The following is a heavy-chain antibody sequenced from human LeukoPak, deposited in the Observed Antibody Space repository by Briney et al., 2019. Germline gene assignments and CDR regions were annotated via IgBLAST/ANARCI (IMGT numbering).Heavy chain of an antibody. V-gene: IGHV3-21*01. J-gene: IGHJ4*02. CDR3: ARSQDFWSGYYSDY. CDR2: ISSSSSYI. D-gene: IGHD3-3*01. CDR1: GFTFSSYS. Sequence: KTGGSLRLSCAASGFTFSSYSMNWVRQAPGKGLEWVSSISSSSSYIYYADSVKGRFTNSRDNAKNSLYLQMNSLRAEDTAVYYCARSQDFWSGYYSDYWGQGTLVTVSP.